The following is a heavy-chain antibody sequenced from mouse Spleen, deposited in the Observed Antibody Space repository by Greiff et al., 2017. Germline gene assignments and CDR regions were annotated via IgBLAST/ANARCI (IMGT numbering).Heavy chain of an antibody. CDR3: AREGYYYGSSHY. CDR2: IHPNSGST. Sequence: VQLQQSGAELVKPGASVKLSCKASGYTFTSYWMHWVKQRPGQGLEWIGMIHPNSGSTNYNEKFKSKATLTVDKSSSTAYMQLSSLTSEDSAVYYCAREGYYYGSSHYWGQGTTLTVSS. D-gene: IGHD1-1*01. CDR1: GYTFTSYW. J-gene: IGHJ2*01. V-gene: IGHV1-64*01.